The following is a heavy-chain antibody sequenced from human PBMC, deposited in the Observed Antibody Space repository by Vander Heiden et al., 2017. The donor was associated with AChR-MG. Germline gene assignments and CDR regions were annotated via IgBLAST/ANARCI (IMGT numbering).Heavy chain of an antibody. CDR1: GYTFTGSY. D-gene: IGHD3-3*01. J-gene: IGHJ4*02. Sequence: QVQLVQSGAEVKKPGASVKVSCKASGYTFTGSYMHWVRQAPGQGLEWMGWINPNSGGTNYAQKFQGRVTMTRDTSISTAYMELSRLRSDDTAVYYCARVPGVTSYYDFWSGYSYYFDYWGQGTLVTVSS. V-gene: IGHV1-2*02. CDR3: ARVPGVTSYYDFWSGYSYYFDY. CDR2: INPNSGGT.